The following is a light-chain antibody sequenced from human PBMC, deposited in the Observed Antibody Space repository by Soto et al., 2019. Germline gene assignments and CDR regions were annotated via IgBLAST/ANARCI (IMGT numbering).Light chain of an antibody. J-gene: IGKJ1*01. CDR3: QQYGSTPQT. V-gene: IGKV3-20*01. Sequence: EIVLTQSPGTLSLSPGERATLSCRASQSLSGSFLAWYRLKPGQAPRLLIYDASSRATGIPDRFSGSGSGTDFTLTISRVEPEDFAVYFCQQYGSTPQTFGLGTKVEIK. CDR2: DAS. CDR1: QSLSGSF.